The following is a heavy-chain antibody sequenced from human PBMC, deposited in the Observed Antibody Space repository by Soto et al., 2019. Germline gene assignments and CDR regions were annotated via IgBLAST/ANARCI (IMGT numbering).Heavy chain of an antibody. CDR1: GFTFSSYS. J-gene: IGHJ6*02. Sequence: GGSLRLSCAASGFTFSSYSMNWVRQAPGKGLEWVSSISSSSSYIYHADSVKGRFTISRDNAKNSLYLQMNSLRAEDTAVYYCARDPGIAARPLYYGMDVWSQGTTVTVSS. CDR2: ISSSSSYI. D-gene: IGHD6-6*01. V-gene: IGHV3-21*01. CDR3: ARDPGIAARPLYYGMDV.